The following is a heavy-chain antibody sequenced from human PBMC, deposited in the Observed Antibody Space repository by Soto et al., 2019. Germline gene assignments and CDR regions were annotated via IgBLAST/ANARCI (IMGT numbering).Heavy chain of an antibody. J-gene: IGHJ5*02. V-gene: IGHV4-39*01. CDR3: ASTHSNYDFWSAPLGWFDP. CDR2: IYYSGST. D-gene: IGHD3-3*01. Sequence: PSETLSLTCTASGGSISSSSYYWGWIRQPPGKGLEWIGSIYYSGSTYYNPSLKSRVTISVDTSKNQFSLKLSSVTAADTAVYYCASTHSNYDFWSAPLGWFDPWGQGTLVTVSS. CDR1: GGSISSSSYY.